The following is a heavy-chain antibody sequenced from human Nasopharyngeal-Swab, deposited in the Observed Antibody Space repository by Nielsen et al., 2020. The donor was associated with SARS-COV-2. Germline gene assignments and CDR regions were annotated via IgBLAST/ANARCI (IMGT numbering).Heavy chain of an antibody. J-gene: IGHJ5*02. D-gene: IGHD5/OR15-5a*01. CDR3: AREVVYGGFDP. CDR1: GFTFTSSA. CDR2: INPNSGGT. Sequence: ASVKVSCKASGFTFTSSAVQWVRQAPGQGLEWMGRINPNSGGTNYAQKFQGRVTMTRDTSISTAYMELSSLRSEDTAVYYCAREVVYGGFDPWGQGTLVTVSS. V-gene: IGHV1-2*06.